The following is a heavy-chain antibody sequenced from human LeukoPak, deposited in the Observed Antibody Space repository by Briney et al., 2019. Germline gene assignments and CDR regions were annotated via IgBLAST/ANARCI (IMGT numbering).Heavy chain of an antibody. CDR3: ARTAFDI. V-gene: IGHV3-7*01. Sequence: GGSLRLSCVASGFTFSSYWMSWVRQAPGKGLEWVANIKQDGSENFYVDSVKGRFTISRDNAKNSLYLQMNSLRAEDTAVYYCARTAFDIWGQGTMVTVSS. CDR2: IKQDGSEN. CDR1: GFTFSSYW. J-gene: IGHJ3*02.